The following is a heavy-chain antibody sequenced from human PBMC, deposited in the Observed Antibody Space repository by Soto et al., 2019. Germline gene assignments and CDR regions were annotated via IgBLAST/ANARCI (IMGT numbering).Heavy chain of an antibody. D-gene: IGHD6-19*01. Sequence: GGSLRLSCTASGFSFGDSAMSWFRQAPGKGLEWVGFIRSKAYSGTTEYAASVRGRFTISRDDSKSIAYLQMNSLKTEDTAVYYCTRRYSSGWYWFDPWGQGTLVTVSS. V-gene: IGHV3-49*03. CDR1: GFSFGDSA. J-gene: IGHJ5*02. CDR3: TRRYSSGWYWFDP. CDR2: IRSKAYSGTT.